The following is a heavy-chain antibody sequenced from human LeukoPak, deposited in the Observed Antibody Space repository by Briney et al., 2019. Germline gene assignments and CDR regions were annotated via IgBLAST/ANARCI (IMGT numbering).Heavy chain of an antibody. D-gene: IGHD3-22*01. CDR3: AKGGYYDGSGFSPRHNWFDP. Sequence: LETLSLSCTVSGGSINNYYWTWIRQPPGKGLEWVWHIYYSGSTDYKPSLKSRVTISVDTSKNQSSLKLSSVTAADTAVYYCAKGGYYDGSGFSPRHNWFDPWGQGTLVTVSS. CDR2: IYYSGST. J-gene: IGHJ5*02. V-gene: IGHV4-59*01. CDR1: GGSINNYY.